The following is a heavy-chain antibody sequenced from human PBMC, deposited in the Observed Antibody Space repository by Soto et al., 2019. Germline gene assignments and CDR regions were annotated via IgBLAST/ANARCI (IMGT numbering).Heavy chain of an antibody. D-gene: IGHD6-19*01. CDR3: AKDRGRRELEQGLVTVSYYYGMDV. CDR1: GFTFSSYG. Sequence: GGSLRLSCAASGFTFSSYGMHWVRQAPGKGLEWVAVISYDGSNKYYADSVKGRFTISRDNSKNTLYLQMNSLRAEDTAVYYCAKDRGRRELEQGLVTVSYYYGMDVWGQGTTVTVSS. CDR2: ISYDGSNK. V-gene: IGHV3-30*18. J-gene: IGHJ6*02.